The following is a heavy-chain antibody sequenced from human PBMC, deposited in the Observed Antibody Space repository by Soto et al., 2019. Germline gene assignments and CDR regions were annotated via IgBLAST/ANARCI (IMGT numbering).Heavy chain of an antibody. J-gene: IGHJ4*02. CDR1: GGSISSGGYY. D-gene: IGHD3-10*01. V-gene: IGHV4-31*03. Sequence: PSETLSLTCTVSGGSISSGGYYWSWIRQHPGKGLEWIGYIYYSGSTYYNPSLKSRVTISVDTSKNQFSLKLSSVTAADTAVYYCARGLGGSGSYYGTYYFDYWGQGTLVTVSS. CDR2: IYYSGST. CDR3: ARGLGGSGSYYGTYYFDY.